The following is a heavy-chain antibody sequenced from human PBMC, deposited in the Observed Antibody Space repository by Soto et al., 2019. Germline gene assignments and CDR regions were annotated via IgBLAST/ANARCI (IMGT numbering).Heavy chain of an antibody. CDR3: AREQTSVFTSRGGMDV. V-gene: IGHV1-18*04. J-gene: IGHJ6*02. D-gene: IGHD4-17*01. Sequence: ASVKVSCKASGYTFKNYGIGWVRQAPGQGLEWVGRIGVFNGNTNYAQKVQGRVTMTADTSTSTAYMELRSLRSDDTAVYYCAREQTSVFTSRGGMDVWGQGTTVTVSS. CDR2: IGVFNGNT. CDR1: GYTFKNYG.